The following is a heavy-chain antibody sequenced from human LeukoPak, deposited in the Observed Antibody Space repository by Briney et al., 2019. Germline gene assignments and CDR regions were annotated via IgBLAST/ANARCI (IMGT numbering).Heavy chain of an antibody. CDR1: GFTFSSYS. J-gene: IGHJ4*02. D-gene: IGHD3-22*01. V-gene: IGHV3-48*04. CDR3: ASMGYYYDSSGYYRY. Sequence: GGSLRLSCAASGFTFSSYSMNWVRQAPGKGLEWVSYISSSGSTIYYADSVKGRFTISRDNAKNLLYLQMNSLRAEDTAVYYCASMGYYYDSSGYYRYWGQGTLVTVSS. CDR2: ISSSGSTI.